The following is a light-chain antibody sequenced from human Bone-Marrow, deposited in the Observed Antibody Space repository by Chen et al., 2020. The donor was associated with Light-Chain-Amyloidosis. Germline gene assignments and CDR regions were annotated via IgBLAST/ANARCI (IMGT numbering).Light chain of an antibody. J-gene: IGKJ4*01. Sequence: EIVLTQSPGTLSLSPGEGANLSCRASQTISSNYLTWYQQKFGQAPRLLIYGSSSRATGIPDRFTGSGSGTDFPLTINRLEPEDFAMYYCQQYGTSPRTFGGGTKVEIK. CDR1: QTISSNY. CDR3: QQYGTSPRT. CDR2: GSS. V-gene: IGKV3-20*01.